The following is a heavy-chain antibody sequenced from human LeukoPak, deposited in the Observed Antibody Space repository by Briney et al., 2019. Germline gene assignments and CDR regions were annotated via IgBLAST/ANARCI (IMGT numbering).Heavy chain of an antibody. CDR2: ISYDGSNK. D-gene: IGHD3-22*01. V-gene: IGHV3-30*03. Sequence: GGSLRLSCAASGFTFSSYGMHWVRQAPGKGLEWVAVISYDGSNKYYADSVKGRFTISRDNSKNTLYLQMNSLRAEDTAVYYCNLLTVIVVGHLTSSTPWGQGTLVTVSS. J-gene: IGHJ5*02. CDR1: GFTFSSYG. CDR3: NLLTVIVVGHLTSSTP.